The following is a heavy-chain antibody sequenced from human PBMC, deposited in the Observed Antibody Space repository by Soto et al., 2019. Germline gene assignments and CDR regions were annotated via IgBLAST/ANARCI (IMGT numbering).Heavy chain of an antibody. CDR3: AGATATAYYFDY. V-gene: IGHV4-59*01. Sequence: SETLSLTCTVSGGSISSYYWSWIRQPPGKGLEWIGYIYYSGSTNYNPSLKSRDTISVDTSKNQFSLKLSSVTAADPAVYYCAGATATAYYFDYWGQGTLVTVSS. CDR2: IYYSGST. J-gene: IGHJ4*02. CDR1: GGSISSYY. D-gene: IGHD5-18*01.